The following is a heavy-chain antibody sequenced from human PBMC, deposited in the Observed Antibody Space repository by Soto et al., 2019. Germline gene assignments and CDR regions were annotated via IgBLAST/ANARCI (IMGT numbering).Heavy chain of an antibody. V-gene: IGHV4-59*01. Sequence: SETLSLTCTVSGGSISSYYWSWIRQPPGKGLEWIGYIYYSGSTNYNPSLKSRVTISVDTSKNQFSLNLSSVSSVFRLFLQMNSLKTEDTAVYYCTIDSDRLLPQIDYWGQGALVTVSS. CDR2: IYYSGST. CDR1: GGSISSYY. D-gene: IGHD3-10*01. CDR3: NSLKTEDTAVYYCTIDSDRLLPQIDY. J-gene: IGHJ4*02.